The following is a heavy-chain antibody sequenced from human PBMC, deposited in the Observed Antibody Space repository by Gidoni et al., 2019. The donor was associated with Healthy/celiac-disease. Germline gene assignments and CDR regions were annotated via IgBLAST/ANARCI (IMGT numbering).Heavy chain of an antibody. CDR1: GFTFSSYW. J-gene: IGHJ5*02. D-gene: IGHD2-2*01. Sequence: EVQLVESGGGLVQPGGSLRLSCAASGFTFSSYWMSWVRQAPGKGLEWVANIKQDGSEKYYVDSVKGRFTISRDNAKNSLYLQMNSLRAEDTAVYYCARVRVVVPWWFDPWGQGTLVTVSS. CDR2: IKQDGSEK. V-gene: IGHV3-7*01. CDR3: ARVRVVVPWWFDP.